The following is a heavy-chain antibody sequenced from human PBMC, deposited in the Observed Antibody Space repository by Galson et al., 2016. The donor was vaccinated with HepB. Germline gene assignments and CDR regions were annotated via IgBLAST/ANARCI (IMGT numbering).Heavy chain of an antibody. CDR1: RITFADYA. Sequence: SLRLSCAGSRITFADYAMSWFRQAPGKGLEWVGFIRRKTYGGTTEYAASVKGRFTISRDDSERIAYLQMNSLKTEDTAVYYCTRGIVGATSSFYYYSGMDVWGQGTTVSVSS. J-gene: IGHJ6*02. V-gene: IGHV3-49*03. CDR2: IRRKTYGGTT. D-gene: IGHD1-26*01. CDR3: TRGIVGATSSFYYYSGMDV.